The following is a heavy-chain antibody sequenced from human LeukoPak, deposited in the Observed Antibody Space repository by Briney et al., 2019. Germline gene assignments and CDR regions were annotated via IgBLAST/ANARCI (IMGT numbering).Heavy chain of an antibody. J-gene: IGHJ5*02. CDR1: GISLGTSGVG. Sequence: SGPTLVNPTQTLTLTCTFSGISLGTSGVGVGWIRQPPGKALEWLALIYWNDDKRYSPSLKSRLTITKDTSKNQVVLTMTNMDPVDTATYYCAHSLKRMYYDFWSVNWFDPWGQGTLVTVSS. CDR3: AHSLKRMYYDFWSVNWFDP. CDR2: IYWNDDK. V-gene: IGHV2-5*01. D-gene: IGHD3-3*01.